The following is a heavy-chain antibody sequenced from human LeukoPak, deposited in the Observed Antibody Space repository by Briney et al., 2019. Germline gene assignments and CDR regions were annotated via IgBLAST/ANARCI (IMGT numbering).Heavy chain of an antibody. CDR2: INPSGGST. J-gene: IGHJ6*03. Sequence: ASVKVSCKASGYTFTSYYMHWVRQAPGQGLEWMGIINPSGGSTSYAQKFQGRVTMTRDMSTSTVYMELSSLRSEDTAVYYCARSYDSSGYYYAYYYYYMDVWGKGTTVTVSS. V-gene: IGHV1-46*01. CDR3: ARSYDSSGYYYAYYYYYMDV. CDR1: GYTFTSYY. D-gene: IGHD3-22*01.